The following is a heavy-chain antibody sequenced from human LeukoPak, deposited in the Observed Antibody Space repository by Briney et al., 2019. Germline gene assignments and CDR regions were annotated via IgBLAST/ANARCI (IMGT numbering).Heavy chain of an antibody. Sequence: ASVKVSCKASGYTFTGYYMHWVRQAPGQGLEWMGWINPNSGGTIYAQKFQGRVTMTEDTSTDTAYMELSSLRSEDTAVYYCATHLGGGTSYGFDYWGQGTLVTVSS. V-gene: IGHV1-2*02. CDR3: ATHLGGGTSYGFDY. D-gene: IGHD5-18*01. CDR2: INPNSGGT. CDR1: GYTFTGYY. J-gene: IGHJ4*02.